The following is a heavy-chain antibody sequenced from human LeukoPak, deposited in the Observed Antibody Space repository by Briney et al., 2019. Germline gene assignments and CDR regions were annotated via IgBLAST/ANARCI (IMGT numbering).Heavy chain of an antibody. Sequence: GGSLRLSCAGTGFTFGSYAMHWVRQAPGKGLEYVSAISSNGGSTYYANSVKGRFTISRDNSKNTLYLQMGSLRAEDMAVYYCARARGSGSYFDYWGQGTLVTVSS. CDR3: ARARGSGSYFDY. J-gene: IGHJ4*02. D-gene: IGHD1-26*01. CDR2: ISSNGGST. V-gene: IGHV3-64*01. CDR1: GFTFGSYA.